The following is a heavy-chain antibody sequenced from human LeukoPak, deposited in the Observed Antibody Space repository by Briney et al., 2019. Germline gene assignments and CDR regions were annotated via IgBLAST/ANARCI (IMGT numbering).Heavy chain of an antibody. Sequence: SETLSLTCTVSGGSISSYYWSWIRQPPGKGLEWIGYIYYSGSTNYNPSLKSRLTMSVDTSKNQFSLKLSSVTAADTAVYYCARDLTDYYELDYWGQGTRVTVSS. V-gene: IGHV4-59*12. D-gene: IGHD3-22*01. CDR2: IYYSGST. CDR1: GGSISSYY. J-gene: IGHJ4*02. CDR3: ARDLTDYYELDY.